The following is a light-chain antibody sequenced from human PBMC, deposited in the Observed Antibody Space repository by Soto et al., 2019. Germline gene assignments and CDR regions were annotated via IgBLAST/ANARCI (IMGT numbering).Light chain of an antibody. J-gene: IGKJ4*01. CDR3: QQRSNWPST. Sequence: EIVLTQSPATLSLSPGNRATLSCRASQSVSGYLAWYQQKPGQAPRLLIYDASNMATGIPARFSGSGSGTDFTRNITSLEPEDFAVYYCQQRSNWPSTFGGGTKVEI. CDR1: QSVSGY. V-gene: IGKV3-11*01. CDR2: DAS.